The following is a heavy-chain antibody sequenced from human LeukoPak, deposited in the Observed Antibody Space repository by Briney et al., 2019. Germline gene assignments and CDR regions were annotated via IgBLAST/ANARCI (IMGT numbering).Heavy chain of an antibody. D-gene: IGHD5-18*01. CDR1: GYTFTDYY. CDR3: ARVTTAMVIGGLDY. J-gene: IGHJ4*02. CDR2: INPNSGGT. V-gene: IGHV1-2*04. Sequence: ASVKVSCKTSGYTFTDYYIHWVRQAPGQGLEWMGWINPNSGGTNYAQKFQDWVTMTRDTSIGTAYMELRRLRSDDTAVYYCARVTTAMVIGGLDYWGQGTLVTVSS.